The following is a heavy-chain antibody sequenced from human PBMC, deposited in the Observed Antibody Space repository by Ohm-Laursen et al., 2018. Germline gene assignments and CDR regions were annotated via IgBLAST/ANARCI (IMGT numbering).Heavy chain of an antibody. J-gene: IGHJ2*01. Sequence: SLRLSCAASGFTFSDYYTSWIRQAPGKGLEWVSYISSSGSTIYYADSVKGRFTISRDNANKMVYLQMNSLRAEDAALYYCVRDPGTNRHDWYFDLWGRGTLLTVSS. CDR2: ISSSGSTI. CDR3: VRDPGTNRHDWYFDL. CDR1: GFTFSDYY. V-gene: IGHV3-11*04. D-gene: IGHD1-14*01.